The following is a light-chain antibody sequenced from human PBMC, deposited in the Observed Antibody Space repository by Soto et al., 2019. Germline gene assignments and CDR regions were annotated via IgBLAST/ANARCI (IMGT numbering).Light chain of an antibody. CDR1: QSISGS. J-gene: IGKJ1*01. Sequence: DIQMTQSPSTLSASVGDRVTITCRASQSISGSLAWYQQKPGKAPKLLIYETSNLKSGVPSRFSGSESGTEYPLTISSLQPDNSASYYCQQYNGYWTFGQGTRVEIK. CDR2: ETS. CDR3: QQYNGYWT. V-gene: IGKV1-5*03.